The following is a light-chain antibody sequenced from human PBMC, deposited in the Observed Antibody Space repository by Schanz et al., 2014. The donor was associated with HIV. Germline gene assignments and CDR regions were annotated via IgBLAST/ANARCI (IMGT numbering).Light chain of an antibody. CDR2: AAS. V-gene: IGKV1-12*01. J-gene: IGKJ2*01. Sequence: DIQMTQSPSSVSASVGDRVTITCRANQGIGSWLAWYQQKPEKAPKLLIYAASSLQSGVPSRFSGSGSGTDFTLTISSLQPEDFATYYCQQCVTYPYTFGQGTKLDIK. CDR3: QQCVTYPYT. CDR1: QGIGSW.